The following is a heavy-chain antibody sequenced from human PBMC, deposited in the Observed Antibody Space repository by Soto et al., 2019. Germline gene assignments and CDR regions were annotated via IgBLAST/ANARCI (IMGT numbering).Heavy chain of an antibody. Sequence: ASVKVSCTASGYSFTDYHIHWVRQAPGQGLEWLGRINPKSGGTSTAQKFQGWVTMTRDRSISTVYMELTRLRSDDTAVYFCARRHSTDCSNGVCSFFYNHEMDVWGQGTTVTVSS. CDR3: ARRHSTDCSNGVCSFFYNHEMDV. CDR1: GYSFTDYH. CDR2: INPKSGGT. J-gene: IGHJ6*02. D-gene: IGHD2-8*01. V-gene: IGHV1-2*04.